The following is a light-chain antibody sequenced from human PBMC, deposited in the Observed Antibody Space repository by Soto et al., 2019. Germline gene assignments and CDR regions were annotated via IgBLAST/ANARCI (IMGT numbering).Light chain of an antibody. CDR1: SSNIGSST. J-gene: IGLJ1*01. V-gene: IGLV1-44*01. CDR3: AAWDDSLNGYV. CDR2: SNY. Sequence: QLVLTQPPSASGTPGQRVTISCSGSSSNIGSSTVNWYQQLPGTAPKLLIYSNYQRPSGVPDRFSGSKSGTSASLAISGLQSEDEADYYCAAWDDSLNGYVFGTGTKVTVL.